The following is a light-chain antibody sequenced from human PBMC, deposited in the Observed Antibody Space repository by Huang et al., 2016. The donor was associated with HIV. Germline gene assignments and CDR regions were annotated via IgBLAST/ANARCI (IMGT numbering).Light chain of an antibody. Sequence: DMQMTQSPSSLSASVGDRVTITCRASQSISSNLNSSQHEPGKDPKLLIYAKSTLQIGVPLRFSGSASGTDFTLTINSLQPEDFANYYCQQSKITPWTVGQGTKVEIK. CDR3: QQSKITPWT. V-gene: IGKV1-39*01. J-gene: IGKJ1*01. CDR1: QSISSN. CDR2: AKS.